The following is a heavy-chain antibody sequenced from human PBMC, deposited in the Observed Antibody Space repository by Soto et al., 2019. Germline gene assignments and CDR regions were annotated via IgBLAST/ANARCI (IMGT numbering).Heavy chain of an antibody. CDR2: TYYSGST. CDR1: GGSISSGGYY. CDR3: AREGSGET. D-gene: IGHD3-10*01. J-gene: IGHJ5*02. V-gene: IGHV4-31*03. Sequence: QVQLQESGPGLVKPSQTLSLTCTVSGGSISSGGYYWSWIRQHPEKGLEWIGYTYYSGSTYYNPSLKRRVIISLDTSKNQFSLKLSSVTAADAAVYCCAREGSGETWGQGTLVTVSS.